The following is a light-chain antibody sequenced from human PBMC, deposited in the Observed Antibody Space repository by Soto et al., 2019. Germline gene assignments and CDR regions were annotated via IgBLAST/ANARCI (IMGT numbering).Light chain of an antibody. CDR1: QYISNY. V-gene: IGKV1-16*02. CDR2: AAS. CDR3: QQYNNFPLT. J-gene: IGKJ4*01. Sequence: DIQMTQSPSSLSASVGDTVTITCRASQYISNYVAWFQQKPGQAPKSLIYAASKLHSGVPSKFTGSGSGTDFTLTISSLQPDDSATYYCQQYNNFPLTFGGGTEVEI.